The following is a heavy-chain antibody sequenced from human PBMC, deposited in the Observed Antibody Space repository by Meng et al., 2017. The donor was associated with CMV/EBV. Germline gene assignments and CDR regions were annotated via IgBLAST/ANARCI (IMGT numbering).Heavy chain of an antibody. D-gene: IGHD3-22*01. CDR2: VYYSGST. Sequence: QTYPPVSGPGVVKPPQPLSLICTIYGASISSGDYYWSWIRQPPGKGLEWIGYVYYSGSTYYNPSLKSRVTISVDTSKTQFSLKVSSMTAADSAVYYCTRDRVTYDSSGYSYYFDYWGQGSLVTVSS. CDR1: GASISSGDYY. J-gene: IGHJ4*02. V-gene: IGHV4-30-4*01. CDR3: TRDRVTYDSSGYSYYFDY.